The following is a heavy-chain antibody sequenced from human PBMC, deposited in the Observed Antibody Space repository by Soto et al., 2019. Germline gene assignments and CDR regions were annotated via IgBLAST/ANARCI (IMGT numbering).Heavy chain of an antibody. D-gene: IGHD3-10*01. Sequence: QVQLVESGGGVVQPGRSLRLSCAASGFTFSSYGMHWVRQAPGKGLEWVAVISYDGSNKYYADSVKGRFTISRDNSKNTRYLQMNSLRAEDTAVYYCAKDGETGMVRGVNYGMDVWGQGTTVTVSS. CDR2: ISYDGSNK. J-gene: IGHJ6*02. V-gene: IGHV3-30*18. CDR1: GFTFSSYG. CDR3: AKDGETGMVRGVNYGMDV.